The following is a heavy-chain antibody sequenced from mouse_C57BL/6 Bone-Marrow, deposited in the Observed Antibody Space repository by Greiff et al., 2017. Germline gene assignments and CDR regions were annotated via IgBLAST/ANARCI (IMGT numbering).Heavy chain of an antibody. CDR3: ASPLLDSVRASLDY. J-gene: IGHJ2*01. CDR2: IDPANGST. CDR1: GFNIKNTY. Sequence: VQLQQSVAELVRPGASVKLSCTASGFNIKNTYMHWVKQRPEQGLEWIGRIDPANGSTKYAPKFQGKATITADTSSNTAYLQLSSLTSEDTAIYYCASPLLDSVRASLDYWGQGTTLTVSS. D-gene: IGHD3-3*01. V-gene: IGHV14-3*01.